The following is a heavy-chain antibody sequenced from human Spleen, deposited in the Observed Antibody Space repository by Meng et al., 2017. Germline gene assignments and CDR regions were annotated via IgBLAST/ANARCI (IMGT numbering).Heavy chain of an antibody. J-gene: IGHJ5*02. CDR1: GFTFSSCG. V-gene: IGHV3-23*05. D-gene: IGHD3-3*01. CDR2: INNDGDNR. CDR3: ARFWSGYPRQAGWFDP. Sequence: GESLKISSVASGFTFSSCGMAWVRQAPGKGLEWVSTINNDGDNRHYADSVKGRFIISRDNSKDTFYLQMNSLRSDDTAVYYCARFWSGYPRQAGWFDPWGQGTLVTVSS.